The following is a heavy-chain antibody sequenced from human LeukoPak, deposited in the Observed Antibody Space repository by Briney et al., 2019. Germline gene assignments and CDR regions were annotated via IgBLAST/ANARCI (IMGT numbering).Heavy chain of an antibody. V-gene: IGHV3-21*01. D-gene: IGHD2-15*01. CDR2: ISSSSSYI. J-gene: IGHJ4*02. Sequence: GGSLRLSCAASGFTFSSYSMNWVRQAPGKGLEWVSSISSSSSYIYYADSVKGRFTISRDNAKNSLYLQMNSLRAEDMAVYYCARDPPADSGAFDYWGQGTLVTVSS. CDR3: ARDPPADSGAFDY. CDR1: GFTFSSYS.